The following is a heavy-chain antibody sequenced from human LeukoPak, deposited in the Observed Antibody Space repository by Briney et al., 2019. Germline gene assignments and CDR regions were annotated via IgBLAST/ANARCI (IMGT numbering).Heavy chain of an antibody. J-gene: IGHJ6*03. CDR3: AHSYYYDSSGHDYYYMDV. CDR2: IYWDDEK. CDR1: GFSLSTSGVG. V-gene: IGHV2-5*02. Sequence: ESGPTLVKPTQTLTLTCTFSGFSLSTSGVGVGWIRQPPGKALEWLALIYWDDEKRYSPSLKSRLTITKDTSKNQVVLTMTNMDPVDTATYYCAHSYYYDSSGHDYYYMDVWGKGTTVTVSS. D-gene: IGHD3-22*01.